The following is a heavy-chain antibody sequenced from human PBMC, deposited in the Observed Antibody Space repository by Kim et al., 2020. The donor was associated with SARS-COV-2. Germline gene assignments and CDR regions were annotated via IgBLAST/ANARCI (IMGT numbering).Heavy chain of an antibody. Sequence: GGSLRLSCAASGFTFSSYSMNWVRQAPGKGLEWVSSISSSSSYIYYADSVKGRFTISRDNAKNSLYLQMNSLRAEDTAVYYCARRIGGAAAVDYWGQGTLVTVSS. V-gene: IGHV3-21*01. CDR2: ISSSSSYI. CDR3: ARRIGGAAAVDY. D-gene: IGHD6-13*01. J-gene: IGHJ4*02. CDR1: GFTFSSYS.